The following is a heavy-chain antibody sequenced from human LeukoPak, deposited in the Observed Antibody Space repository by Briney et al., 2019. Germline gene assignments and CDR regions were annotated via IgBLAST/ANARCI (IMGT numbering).Heavy chain of an antibody. J-gene: IGHJ5*02. CDR3: ARNDLWFGEFLNWFDP. Sequence: KSSETLSLTCTVSGGSISSYYWSWIRQPPGKGLEWIGYIYYSGSTNYNPSLKSRVTISVDTSKNQFSLKLSSVTAADTAVYYCARNDLWFGEFLNWFDPWGQGTLVTVSS. D-gene: IGHD3-10*01. CDR2: IYYSGST. CDR1: GGSISSYY. V-gene: IGHV4-59*01.